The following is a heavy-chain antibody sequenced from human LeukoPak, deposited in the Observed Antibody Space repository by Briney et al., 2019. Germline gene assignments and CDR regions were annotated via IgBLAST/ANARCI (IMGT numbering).Heavy chain of an antibody. CDR3: ARHGTYTDY. CDR2: VYYSGSA. CDR1: GGSISSSTYY. V-gene: IGHV4-39*01. D-gene: IGHD1-26*01. J-gene: IGHJ4*02. Sequence: SETLSLTCTVSGGSISSSTYYWGWIRQPPGKGLEWIGTVYYSGSAYYNPSLKNRVTISVDTSKNQFSLKLSSVTAADTAVYYCARHGTYTDYWGQGILVTVSS.